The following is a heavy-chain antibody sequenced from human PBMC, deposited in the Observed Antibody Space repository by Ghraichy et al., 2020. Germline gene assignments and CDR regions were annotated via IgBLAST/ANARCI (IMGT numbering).Heavy chain of an antibody. V-gene: IGHV3-23*01. CDR2: ISGSGGST. D-gene: IGHD3-22*01. CDR3: AKDHYYDSSGSFDY. Sequence: SCAASGFTFSSYAMSWVRQAPGKGLEWVSAISGSGGSTYYADSVKGRFTISRDNSKNTLYLQMNSLRAEDTAVYYCAKDHYYDSSGSFDYWGQGTLVTVSS. CDR1: GFTFSSYA. J-gene: IGHJ4*02.